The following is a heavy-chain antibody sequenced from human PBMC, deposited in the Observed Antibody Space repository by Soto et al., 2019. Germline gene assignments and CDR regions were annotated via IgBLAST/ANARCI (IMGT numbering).Heavy chain of an antibody. Sequence: SETLSLTCTVSGGSISSYYWSWIRQPPGKGLEWIGYIYYSGSTNYNPSLKSRVTISVDTSKNQFSLKLSSVTAADTAVYYCARIKYCSGGSCYSGAFDIWGQGTMVTVS. CDR1: GGSISSYY. CDR2: IYYSGST. V-gene: IGHV4-59*01. J-gene: IGHJ3*02. D-gene: IGHD2-15*01. CDR3: ARIKYCSGGSCYSGAFDI.